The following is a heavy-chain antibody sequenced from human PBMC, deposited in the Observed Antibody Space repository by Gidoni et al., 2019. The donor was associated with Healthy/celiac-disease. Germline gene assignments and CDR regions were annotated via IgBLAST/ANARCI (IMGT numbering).Heavy chain of an antibody. Sequence: EVHLVESGGGLVKPGGSLRLSCAASGSTFSHAWMSWVRQAPGKGLDWVGCIKSKTDGGTTDYAAPVKGRFTISRDDSKNTLYLQMNGRKAEDTAVYYCTTDYGDYELDDWGQGTLVTVSS. CDR1: GSTFSHAW. V-gene: IGHV3-15*01. CDR2: IKSKTDGGTT. CDR3: TTDYGDYELDD. D-gene: IGHD4-17*01. J-gene: IGHJ4*02.